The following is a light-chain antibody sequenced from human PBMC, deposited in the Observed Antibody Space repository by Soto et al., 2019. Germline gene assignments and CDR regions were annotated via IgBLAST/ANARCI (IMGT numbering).Light chain of an antibody. CDR2: LGS. Sequence: DIVMTQSPLSLPVTPGEPASISCRSSQSLLHRNGYNYLDWYVQKPGQSPQLLIYLGSNRASGVPDRFSASGSGTDFTLNIRRVAAEDVGVYYCMQALETPYTFGQGTKVDI. J-gene: IGKJ2*01. V-gene: IGKV2-28*01. CDR1: QSLLHRNGYNY. CDR3: MQALETPYT.